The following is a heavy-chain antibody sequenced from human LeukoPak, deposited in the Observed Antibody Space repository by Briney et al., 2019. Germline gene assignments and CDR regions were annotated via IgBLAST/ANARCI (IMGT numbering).Heavy chain of an antibody. CDR1: GFTFSTYA. CDR2: ISYDGSNK. V-gene: IGHV3-30-3*01. J-gene: IGHJ4*02. Sequence: GGSLRLSCAASGFTFSTYAMHWVRQAPGKGLEWVAVISYDGSNKFYADSVKGRFTISRDNSKNTLYVQMNSLRAEDTAVYYCARDGFDNWGQGTLVTVSS. CDR3: ARDGFDN.